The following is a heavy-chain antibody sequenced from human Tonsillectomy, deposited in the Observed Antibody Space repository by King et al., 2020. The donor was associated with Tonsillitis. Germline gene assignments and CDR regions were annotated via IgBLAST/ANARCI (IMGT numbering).Heavy chain of an antibody. V-gene: IGHV1-69*12. J-gene: IGHJ3*02. CDR2: SIPIFGTA. D-gene: IGHD2-15*01. CDR3: AGGPSCSGGSCSGAFDI. Sequence: QLVQSGAEVKKPGSSVKVSCKASGGTFSSYAISWVRQAPGQGLEWMGGSIPIFGTANYAQKFQGRVTITADESTSTAYMELSSLRSEDTAVYYCAGGPSCSGGSCSGAFDIWGQGTMVTVSS. CDR1: GGTFSSYA.